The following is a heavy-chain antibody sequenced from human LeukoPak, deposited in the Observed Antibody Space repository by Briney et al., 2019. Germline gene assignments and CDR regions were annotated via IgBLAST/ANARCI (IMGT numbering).Heavy chain of an antibody. CDR1: GYTFTSYY. D-gene: IGHD2-2*01. CDR3: ARDAXVRVVPAAVGMDV. CDR2: INPSGGST. J-gene: IGHJ6*02. Sequence: ASVKVSCKASGYTFTSYYMHWVRQAPRQGLEWMGIINPSGGSTSYAQKFQGRVTMTRDTSTSTVYMELSSLRSEDTAVYYCARDAXVRVVPAAVGMDVWGQGTTVTVSS. V-gene: IGHV1-46*01.